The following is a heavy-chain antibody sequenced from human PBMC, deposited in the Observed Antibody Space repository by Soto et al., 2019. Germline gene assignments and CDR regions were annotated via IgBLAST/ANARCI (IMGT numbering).Heavy chain of an antibody. CDR1: GGSISSGGYS. V-gene: IGHV4-30-2*01. D-gene: IGHD6-19*01. Sequence: SETLSLTCAVSGGSISSGGYSWSWIRQPPGKGLEWIGYIYHSGSTYYNPSLKSRVTISVDRSKNQFSLKLSSVTAADTAVYYCARASYSSGWQYYFDYWGQGTLVTVSS. CDR2: IYHSGST. J-gene: IGHJ4*02. CDR3: ARASYSSGWQYYFDY.